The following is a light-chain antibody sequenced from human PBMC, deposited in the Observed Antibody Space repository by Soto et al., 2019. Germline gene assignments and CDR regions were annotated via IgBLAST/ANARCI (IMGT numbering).Light chain of an antibody. CDR1: SSDVGGYNY. CDR3: SSYTSSSIVNYV. V-gene: IGLV2-14*01. J-gene: IGLJ1*01. CDR2: DVS. Sequence: QSALTQPASVSGSPGQSITISCTGTSSDVGGYNYVSWYQQHPGKAPKLMIYDVSNRPSGVSNRFSGSKSGNTASLTISGLQAEDEADYYCSSYTSSSIVNYVFGTGTKXTVL.